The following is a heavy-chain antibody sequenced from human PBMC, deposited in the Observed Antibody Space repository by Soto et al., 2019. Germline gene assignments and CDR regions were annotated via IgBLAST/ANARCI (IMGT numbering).Heavy chain of an antibody. D-gene: IGHD2-2*01. CDR2: INWNSRSI. CDR3: AKDRRAMNWYFDL. J-gene: IGHJ2*01. CDR1: GFTFDDFA. Sequence: EVQLVESGGGLGQPGTSLRLSCAASGFTFDDFAMHWVRQAPGKGLEWVAGINWNSRSIDYADSVKGRFIISRDNAKKSIYLQLNNLRPQDTAFYYCAKDRRAMNWYFDLWGRGTLVVVSS. V-gene: IGHV3-9*01.